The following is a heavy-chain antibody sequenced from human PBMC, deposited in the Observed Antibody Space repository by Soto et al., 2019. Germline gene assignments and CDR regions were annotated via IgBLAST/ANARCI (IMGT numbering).Heavy chain of an antibody. D-gene: IGHD3-10*01. Sequence: EVQLVESGGGLVKPGGSLRLSCAASGFTFGSYSMNWVRQAPGKGLEWVSSISSSSSYIYYADSVKGRFTISRDNAKNSLYLQMNSLRAEDTAVYYCARDGGENAFDIWGQGTMVTVSS. CDR3: ARDGGENAFDI. CDR2: ISSSSSYI. J-gene: IGHJ3*02. CDR1: GFTFGSYS. V-gene: IGHV3-21*01.